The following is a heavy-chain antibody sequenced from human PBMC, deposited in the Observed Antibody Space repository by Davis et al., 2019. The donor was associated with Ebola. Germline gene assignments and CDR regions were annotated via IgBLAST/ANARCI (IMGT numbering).Heavy chain of an antibody. D-gene: IGHD5/OR15-5a*01. CDR1: GFTFSTYG. J-gene: IGHJ4*02. Sequence: PGGSLRLSCAASGFTFSTYGMSWVRQAPGKGLEWVSSISGSGFSINYADSVKGRFTISRDSSRNTLSLQMNSLRAEDTAVNYFAKGMNSGYIVPFDYWGQGTRVTVSS. V-gene: IGHV3-23*01. CDR2: ISGSGFSI. CDR3: AKGMNSGYIVPFDY.